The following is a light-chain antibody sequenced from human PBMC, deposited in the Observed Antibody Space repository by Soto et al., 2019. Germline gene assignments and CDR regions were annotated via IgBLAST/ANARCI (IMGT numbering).Light chain of an antibody. J-gene: IGLJ3*02. CDR3: SVWDDSLNGPV. CDR2: SND. Sequence: QAVVTQPPSVSGTPGQRVTISCSGSSSNIGSNTVNWYQQLPGTAPKLLIYSNDQRPSGVPDRFSDSKFGTSDSLAISGLQSEDEAVYYCSVWDDSLNGPVFGGGTKVTVL. CDR1: SSNIGSNT. V-gene: IGLV1-44*01.